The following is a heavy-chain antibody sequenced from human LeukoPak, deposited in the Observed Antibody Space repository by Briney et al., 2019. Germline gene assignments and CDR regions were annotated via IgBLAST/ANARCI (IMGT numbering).Heavy chain of an antibody. CDR1: GYSFTSYW. CDR2: IDPSDSYT. Sequence: GESLKISCKGSGYSFTSYWISWVRQMPGKGLEWMGRIDPSDSYTNYSPSFQGHVTISPDKSISTAYLQWSSLKASDTAMYYCARQDCSSTSCFYYYYGMDVWGQGTTVTVSS. D-gene: IGHD2-2*01. V-gene: IGHV5-10-1*01. CDR3: ARQDCSSTSCFYYYYGMDV. J-gene: IGHJ6*02.